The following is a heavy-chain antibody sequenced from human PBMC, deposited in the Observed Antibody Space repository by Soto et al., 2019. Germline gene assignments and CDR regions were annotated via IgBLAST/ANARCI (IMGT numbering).Heavy chain of an antibody. J-gene: IGHJ4*02. D-gene: IGHD3-10*01. CDR1: GFTVSNNY. Sequence: EVQLVESGGGLIQPGGSLRLSCAVSGFTVSNNYMSWVRQAPGKGLEGVSVIYSGGYTAYGDSVKGRFTISRDNSKKPPYPQKNSPGAHDPAVYYLAAHPGGGYWGQGTLVTVSS. CDR3: AAHPGGGY. V-gene: IGHV3-53*01. CDR2: IYSGGYT.